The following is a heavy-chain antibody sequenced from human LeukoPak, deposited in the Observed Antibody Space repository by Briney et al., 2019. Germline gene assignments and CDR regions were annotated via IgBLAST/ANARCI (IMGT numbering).Heavy chain of an antibody. Sequence: GESLKISCKGSGYSFTSYWISWVRQMPGKGLEWMGRIDPSDSYTNYSPSFQGHVTISADKSISTAYLQWSSLKASDTAMYYCARGAGFKSGRTIHFFGMDVWGQGTTVTASS. CDR3: ARGAGFKSGRTIHFFGMDV. V-gene: IGHV5-10-1*01. J-gene: IGHJ6*02. CDR1: GYSFTSYW. CDR2: IDPSDSYT. D-gene: IGHD2-21*01.